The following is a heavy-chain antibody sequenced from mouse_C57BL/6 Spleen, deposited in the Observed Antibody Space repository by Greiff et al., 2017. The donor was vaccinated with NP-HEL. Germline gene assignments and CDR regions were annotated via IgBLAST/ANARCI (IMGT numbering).Heavy chain of an antibody. J-gene: IGHJ2*01. V-gene: IGHV7-3*01. CDR1: GFTFTDYY. D-gene: IGHD2-5*01. CDR3: ARYWSNSLDY. CDR2: IRNKANGYTT. Sequence: EVKLVESGGGLVQPGGSLSLSCAASGFTFTDYYMSWVRQPPGKALEWLGFIRNKANGYTTEYSASVKGRFTISRDNSQSILYLQMNALRAEDSATYYCARYWSNSLDYWGQGTTLTVSS.